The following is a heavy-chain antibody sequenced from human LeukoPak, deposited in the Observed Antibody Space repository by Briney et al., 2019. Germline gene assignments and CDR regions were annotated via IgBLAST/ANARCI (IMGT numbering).Heavy chain of an antibody. Sequence: GGSLRLSCAASGFTFSSYAMSWVRQAPGKGLEWVSTISGSGGSTYYADSVKGRFTISRDNSKNTLYLQLNSLRAEDTAVYYCAKHGTSGYYYFDYWGQGTLVTVSS. CDR3: AKHGTSGYYYFDY. V-gene: IGHV3-23*01. J-gene: IGHJ4*02. CDR2: ISGSGGST. D-gene: IGHD3-22*01. CDR1: GFTFSSYA.